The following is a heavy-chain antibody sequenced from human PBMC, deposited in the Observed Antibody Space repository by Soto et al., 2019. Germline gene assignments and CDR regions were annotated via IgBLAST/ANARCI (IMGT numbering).Heavy chain of an antibody. CDR1: GLTFKTHA. CDR3: GKDVGDYVPYYYGVDV. Sequence: QVQLVESGGGVVQPGTSLRLSCAASGLTFKTHAMQWVRQAPGKGLEWMAVIAYDGNEKFYADSVKGRFTISRDNSKNALYLQINTLRNEDTAVYYCGKDVGDYVPYYYGVDVWGQGTTVTVSS. CDR2: IAYDGNEK. V-gene: IGHV3-30*18. D-gene: IGHD1-26*01. J-gene: IGHJ6*02.